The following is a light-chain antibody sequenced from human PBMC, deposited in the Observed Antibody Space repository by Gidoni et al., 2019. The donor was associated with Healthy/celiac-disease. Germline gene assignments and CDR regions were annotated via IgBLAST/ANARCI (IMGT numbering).Light chain of an antibody. CDR1: QSVSSY. V-gene: IGKV3-11*01. J-gene: IGKJ2*01. CDR3: QQRSNWPLMYT. Sequence: EIVFTQSPAPLSLSPGERATLSCRASQSVSSYLAWYQQKPGQAHRLLIYDASNRATGIPARFSGSGSGTDFTLTISSLEPEDFAVYYCQQRSNWPLMYTFGQGTKLEIK. CDR2: DAS.